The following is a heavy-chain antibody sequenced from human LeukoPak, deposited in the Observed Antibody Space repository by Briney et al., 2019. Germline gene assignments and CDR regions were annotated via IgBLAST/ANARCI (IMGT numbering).Heavy chain of an antibody. D-gene: IGHD6-19*01. V-gene: IGHV3-48*01. CDR3: ARDFFFIAVAGNG. J-gene: IGHJ4*02. Sequence: GGSLRLSCGVSGITVSGNYMSWVRQAPGKGLEWVSYISSSSSTIYYADSVKGRFTISRDNAKNSLYLQMNSLRAEDTAVYYCARDFFFIAVAGNGWGQGTLVTVSS. CDR2: ISSSSSTI. CDR1: GITVSGNY.